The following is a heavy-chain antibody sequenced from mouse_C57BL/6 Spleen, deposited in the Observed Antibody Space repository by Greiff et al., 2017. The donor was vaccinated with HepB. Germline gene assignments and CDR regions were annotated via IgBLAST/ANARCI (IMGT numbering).Heavy chain of an antibody. CDR3: TTTTMVTTKAMDY. D-gene: IGHD2-2*01. J-gene: IGHJ4*01. V-gene: IGHV14-4*01. Sequence: EVQLQQSGAELVRPGASVKLSCTASGFNIKDDYMHWVKQRPEQGLEWIGWIDPENGDTEYASKFQGKATITADTASNTAYLQLSSLTSEDTAVYYCTTTTMVTTKAMDYWGQGTSVTVSS. CDR1: GFNIKDDY. CDR2: IDPENGDT.